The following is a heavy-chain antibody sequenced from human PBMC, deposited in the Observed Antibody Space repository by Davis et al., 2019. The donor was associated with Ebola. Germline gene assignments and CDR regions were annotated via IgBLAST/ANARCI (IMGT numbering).Heavy chain of an antibody. V-gene: IGHV3-30-3*01. J-gene: IGHJ3*02. CDR2: ISYDGSNK. Sequence: GGSLRLSCQPSGFTSSSYAMPWVRQAPGKGRAWVEAISYDGSNKYYADSVKGRLTISRDNSKNTLYLQMNSLRAEDTAVYYCARRYSGSYYNAFDIWGQGTMVTVSS. D-gene: IGHD1-26*01. CDR3: ARRYSGSYYNAFDI. CDR1: GFTSSSYA.